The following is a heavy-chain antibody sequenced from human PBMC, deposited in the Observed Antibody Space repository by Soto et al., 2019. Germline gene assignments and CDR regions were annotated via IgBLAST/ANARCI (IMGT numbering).Heavy chain of an antibody. D-gene: IGHD6-13*01. CDR1: GFSLSTSGVG. CDR3: AHRIAAAGRKVYYYYYYMDV. Sequence: QITLKESGPTLVKPTQTLTLTCTFSGFSLSTSGVGVGWIRQPPGKALEWLALIYWDDDKRYSPSLKSRLTITKDTSKNQVVLTMTNMDPVDTATYYCAHRIAAAGRKVYYYYYYMDVWGKGTTVTVSS. CDR2: IYWDDDK. J-gene: IGHJ6*03. V-gene: IGHV2-5*02.